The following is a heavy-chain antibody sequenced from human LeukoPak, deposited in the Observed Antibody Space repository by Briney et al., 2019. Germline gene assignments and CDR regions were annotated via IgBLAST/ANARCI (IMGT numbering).Heavy chain of an antibody. CDR3: AKVIYGSGSYDY. D-gene: IGHD3-10*01. CDR1: GFTFSSYG. Sequence: GGSLRLSCAASGFTFSSYGMHWVRQAPGKGLEWVAVISYDGSNKYYADSVKGRFTISRDNSKNTLYLQMNSLRAEDTAVYYCAKVIYGSGSYDYWGQGTLVTVSS. V-gene: IGHV3-30*18. CDR2: ISYDGSNK. J-gene: IGHJ4*02.